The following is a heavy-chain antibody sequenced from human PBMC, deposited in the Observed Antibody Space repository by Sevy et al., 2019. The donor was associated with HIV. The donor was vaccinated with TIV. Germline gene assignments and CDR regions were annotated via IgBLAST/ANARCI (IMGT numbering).Heavy chain of an antibody. D-gene: IGHD2-8*01. CDR3: ARDQLILPAGKKYYYMDV. CDR1: GFTFSRYW. Sequence: GGSLRLSCAASGFTFSRYWMSWVRQAPGKGLEWVAYIKEDGSEKYYVDSVKGRFTISRDNAKNSLYLQMNSLRAEDTAVYYCARDQLILPAGKKYYYMDVWGKGTTVTVSS. V-gene: IGHV3-7*01. CDR2: IKEDGSEK. J-gene: IGHJ6*03.